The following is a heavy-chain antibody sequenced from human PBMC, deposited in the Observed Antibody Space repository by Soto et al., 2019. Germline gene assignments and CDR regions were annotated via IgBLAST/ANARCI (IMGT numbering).Heavy chain of an antibody. CDR2: MNQDGSKK. V-gene: IGHV3-7*03. J-gene: IGHJ4*02. CDR3: VRDRQYSYGYMDD. Sequence: EVHRVESGGGLVQPGGSLRLSCAASGFTFNNYWMNWVRQAPGKGLEWVANMNQDGSKKYYVDSVEGRFTISRDNAKNSVSLQMSSLRAEDTAVYYCVRDRQYSYGYMDDWGQGTLVTVSS. D-gene: IGHD5-18*01. CDR1: GFTFNNYW.